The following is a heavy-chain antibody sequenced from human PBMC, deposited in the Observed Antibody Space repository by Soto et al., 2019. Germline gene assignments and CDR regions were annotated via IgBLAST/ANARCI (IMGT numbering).Heavy chain of an antibody. Sequence: ESGGGVVQPGRSLRLSCAASGFTFSSYGMHWVRQAPGKGLEWVAVISYDGSNKYYADSVKGRFTISRDNSKNTLHLQMNSLRAEDTAVYYCAKDSYYDFWSGYYQRDYYYYGMDVWGQGTTVTVSS. J-gene: IGHJ6*02. CDR2: ISYDGSNK. CDR1: GFTFSSYG. CDR3: AKDSYYDFWSGYYQRDYYYYGMDV. D-gene: IGHD3-3*01. V-gene: IGHV3-30*18.